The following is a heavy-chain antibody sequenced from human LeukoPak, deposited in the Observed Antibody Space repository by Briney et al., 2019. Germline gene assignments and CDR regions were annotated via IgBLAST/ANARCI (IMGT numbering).Heavy chain of an antibody. Sequence: PGRSLRLSCAASGFTFSRYGMHWVRQAPGKGLEWVAVIWFDGSNKYYADSVKGRFTISKDNSKNTLYPQMNSLRAEDTAVYYCARDRGVSYFDYWGQGTLVTVSS. CDR3: ARDRGVSYFDY. CDR1: GFTFSRYG. D-gene: IGHD5/OR15-5a*01. V-gene: IGHV3-33*01. J-gene: IGHJ4*02. CDR2: IWFDGSNK.